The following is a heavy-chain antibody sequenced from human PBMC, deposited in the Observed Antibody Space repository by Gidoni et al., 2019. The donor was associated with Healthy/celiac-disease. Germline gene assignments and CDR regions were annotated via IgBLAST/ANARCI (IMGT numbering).Heavy chain of an antibody. V-gene: IGHV3-21*01. CDR2: ISSSSSYM. J-gene: IGHJ3*01. D-gene: IGHD4-17*01. Sequence: EVQLVDSGGGLVKPGVSLRLSCAASGFSFSSYSMNRVRQAPGKGLAWVPSISSSSSYMYYADSVKGRFTISRDNAKNSLYLQMNSLRAEDTAVYYCARDRGDYGGNPGAFDVWGQGTMVTVSS. CDR1: GFSFSSYS. CDR3: ARDRGDYGGNPGAFDV.